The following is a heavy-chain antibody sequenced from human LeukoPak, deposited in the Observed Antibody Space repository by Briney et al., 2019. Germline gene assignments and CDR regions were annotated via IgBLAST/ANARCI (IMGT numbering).Heavy chain of an antibody. J-gene: IGHJ5*02. D-gene: IGHD3-10*01. CDR2: ISFDGSNK. Sequence: GGSLRLSCAASGFTFSSYAVHWVRQAPGKGLEWVALISFDGSNKYYADSVKGRFTISRDNSKNTLYLQMNSLRAEDTAVYYCARGPGAYYYGSGNSFDPWGQGTLVTVSS. CDR1: GFTFSSYA. CDR3: ARGPGAYYYGSGNSFDP. V-gene: IGHV3-30*04.